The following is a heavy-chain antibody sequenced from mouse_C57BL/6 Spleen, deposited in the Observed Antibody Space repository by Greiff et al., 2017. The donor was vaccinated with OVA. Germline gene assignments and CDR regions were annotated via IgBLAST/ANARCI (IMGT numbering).Heavy chain of an antibody. CDR2: INPNNGGT. Sequence: EVKLMESGPELVKPGASVKMSCKASGYTFTDYNMHWVKQSHGKSLEWIGYINPNNGGTSYNQKFKGKATLTVNKSSSTAYMELRSLTSEDSAVYYCARAKEKVFDYWGQGTTLTVSS. CDR1: GYTFTDYN. V-gene: IGHV1-22*01. CDR3: ARAKEKVFDY. D-gene: IGHD1-2*01. J-gene: IGHJ2*01.